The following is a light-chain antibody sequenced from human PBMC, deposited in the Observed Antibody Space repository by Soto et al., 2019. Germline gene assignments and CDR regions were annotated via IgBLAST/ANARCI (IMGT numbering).Light chain of an antibody. CDR2: KTS. CDR3: RQYHTYS. CDR1: QSLNSR. Sequence: DIQMTQSPSTLSASVGDRVSITCRASQSLNSRLAWYQQKPGKASKLLVYKTSTLDSGVPSRFSGSGSGTELTLTSSNLQLYYFETYYCRQYHTYSFGQWNKLEIK. J-gene: IGKJ2*01. V-gene: IGKV1-5*03.